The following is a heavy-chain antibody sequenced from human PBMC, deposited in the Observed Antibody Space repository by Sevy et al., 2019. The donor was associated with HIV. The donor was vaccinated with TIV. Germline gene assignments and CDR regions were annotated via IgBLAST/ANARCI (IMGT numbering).Heavy chain of an antibody. CDR1: GGSVGSDFSY. Sequence: SETLSLTCSVSGGSVGSDFSYWNWVRQPPGKGLEYIGSISYGGTTSYNPSLKSRVTISLDTSKNHFSLKVNSVTAADTAIYYCAKRHYGDYVDYFDPWGQGTLVTVSS. V-gene: IGHV4-61*03. D-gene: IGHD4-17*01. J-gene: IGHJ5*02. CDR2: ISYGGTT. CDR3: AKRHYGDYVDYFDP.